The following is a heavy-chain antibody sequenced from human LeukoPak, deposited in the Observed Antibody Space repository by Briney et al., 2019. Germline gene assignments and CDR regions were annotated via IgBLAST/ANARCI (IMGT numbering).Heavy chain of an antibody. CDR3: ARDSYGSGSYYRIDY. V-gene: IGHV3-48*04. D-gene: IGHD3-10*01. J-gene: IGHJ4*02. CDR2: ISSSSSTI. Sequence: GGSLRLSCLASGLTFSSFSMNWVRQAPGKGPERVSYISSSSSTIYYADSVKGRFTISRDNAKNSLYLQMSSLRAEYTAVYYCARDSYGSGSYYRIDYWGQGTLVTVSS. CDR1: GLTFSSFS.